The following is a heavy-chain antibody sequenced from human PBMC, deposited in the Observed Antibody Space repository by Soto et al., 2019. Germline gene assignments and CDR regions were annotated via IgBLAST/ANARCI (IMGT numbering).Heavy chain of an antibody. D-gene: IGHD2-2*01. Sequence: QVQLVQSGAAVKKPGSSVKVSCKASGGTFSSYNISWVRQAPGQGLEWMGRIIPILGIANYAQKFQGRVTITADKSTSTAYMELSSLRSEDTAVYYCARDSTSGIDYWGQGTLVTVSS. CDR1: GGTFSSYN. V-gene: IGHV1-69*08. J-gene: IGHJ4*02. CDR2: IIPILGIA. CDR3: ARDSTSGIDY.